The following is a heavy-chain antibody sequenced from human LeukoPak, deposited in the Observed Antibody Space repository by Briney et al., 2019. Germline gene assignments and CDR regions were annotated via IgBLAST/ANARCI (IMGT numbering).Heavy chain of an antibody. D-gene: IGHD2-15*01. CDR2: IFPSGGEI. J-gene: IGHJ4*02. V-gene: IGHV3-23*01. CDR1: GFTFSTFG. CDR3: ATYRQVLSPFDS. Sequence: GGSLRLSCAASGFTFSTFGMFWVRQPPGKGLEWVSSIFPSGGEIHYADSVRGRFTISRDNSKSILSLQMNSLRAEDTAVYYCATYRQVLSPFDSWGQGTLVTVSS.